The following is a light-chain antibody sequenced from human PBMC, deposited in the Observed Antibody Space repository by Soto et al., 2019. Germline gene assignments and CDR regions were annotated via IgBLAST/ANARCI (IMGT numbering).Light chain of an antibody. V-gene: IGLV2-14*01. Sequence: QSALTQPASVSGSTGQSITMSCTGTSSDVGGYNYVSWYQQHPRKAPKLMIYDVSNRPSGVSNRFSGSKSGNTASLTISGLQAEDEADYYCSSYTSSSKVFGGGTKLTVL. J-gene: IGLJ2*01. CDR2: DVS. CDR3: SSYTSSSKV. CDR1: SSDVGGYNY.